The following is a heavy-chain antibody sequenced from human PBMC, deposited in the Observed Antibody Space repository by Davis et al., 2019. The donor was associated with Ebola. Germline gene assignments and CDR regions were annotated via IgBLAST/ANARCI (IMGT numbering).Heavy chain of an antibody. CDR3: ASLGDFWSGYYGD. D-gene: IGHD3-3*01. CDR1: AGSISSYS. CDR2: VYRSGSA. V-gene: IGHV4-39*01. Sequence: SETLSLTCTVSAGSISSYSWSWIRQPPGKGLEWIASVYRSGSAYYNPSLESRVTISIDTSKNQFSLRLSSVTAADSAVYYCASLGDFWSGYYGDWGQGTLVTVSS. J-gene: IGHJ4*02.